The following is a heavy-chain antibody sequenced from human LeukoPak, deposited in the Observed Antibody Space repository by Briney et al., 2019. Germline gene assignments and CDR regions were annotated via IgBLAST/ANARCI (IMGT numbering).Heavy chain of an antibody. CDR2: ISSSSSYI. CDR3: AKDLSGYSTTWSPGYMDV. CDR1: GFTFSSYS. V-gene: IGHV3-21*01. J-gene: IGHJ6*03. Sequence: GGSLRLSCAASGFTFSSYSMNWVRQAPGKGLEWVSSISSSSSYIYYADSVKGRFTISRDNSKNTLSLRLDSLRPDDTAVYYCAKDLSGYSTTWSPGYMDVWGEGTTVIVSS. D-gene: IGHD3-9*01.